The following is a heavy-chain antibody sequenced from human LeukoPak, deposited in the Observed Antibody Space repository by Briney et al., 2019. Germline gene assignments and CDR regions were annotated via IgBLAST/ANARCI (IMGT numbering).Heavy chain of an antibody. CDR1: GASISGSC. Sequence: SETLSLTCTASGASISGSCGNCIRQPAGKGLGWFGRIYTSGTPAYHPSLKSRVTLSVDTSKNQFSLKVTSVTAAETAVYFCARGRGTGSGYENWFDPWGQGILVTVSS. V-gene: IGHV4-4*07. CDR3: ARGRGTGSGYENWFDP. CDR2: IYTSGTP. J-gene: IGHJ5*02. D-gene: IGHD5-12*01.